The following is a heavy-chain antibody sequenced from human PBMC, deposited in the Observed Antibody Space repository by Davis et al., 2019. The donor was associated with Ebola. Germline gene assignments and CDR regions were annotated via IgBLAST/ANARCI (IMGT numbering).Heavy chain of an antibody. Sequence: SEPLSLTCTVPGGSISSYYWSWIRQPAGKGLEWIGRISSSGSNDYNPSLKSRVTMSVDTSRKQFSLKLSSVTAADTAVYYCSKGAYGSRNSNWFDPWGQGTLVTVSS. CDR1: GGSISSYY. J-gene: IGHJ5*02. CDR2: ISSSGSN. CDR3: SKGAYGSRNSNWFDP. D-gene: IGHD3-10*01. V-gene: IGHV4-4*07.